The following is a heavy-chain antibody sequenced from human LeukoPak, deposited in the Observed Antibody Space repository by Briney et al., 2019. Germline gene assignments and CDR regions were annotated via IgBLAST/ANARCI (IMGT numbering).Heavy chain of an antibody. J-gene: IGHJ4*02. CDR1: GYTFTGYY. V-gene: IGHV1-2*02. CDR3: ARARTHIGPSDY. D-gene: IGHD2-21*01. CDR2: INPNSGGT. Sequence: ASVKVSCKASGYTFTGYYMHWVRQAPGQGLEWMGWINPNSGGTNYAQKFQGRVTMTRDTSISTAYMELSRLRSDDTAVYYCARARTHIGPSDYWGQGTLVTVSS.